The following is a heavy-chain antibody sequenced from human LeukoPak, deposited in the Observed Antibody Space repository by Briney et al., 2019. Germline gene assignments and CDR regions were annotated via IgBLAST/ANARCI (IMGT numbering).Heavy chain of an antibody. Sequence: GSLRLSCAASGFTFSSYWMHWVRQAPGKGLEWIGEINHSGSTNYNPSLKSRVTISVDTSKNQFSLKLSSVTAADTAVYYCAGVPIVVVPAAIGYYYGMDVWGQGTTVTVSS. J-gene: IGHJ6*02. D-gene: IGHD2-2*01. V-gene: IGHV4-34*08. CDR1: GFTFSSYW. CDR2: INHSGST. CDR3: AGVPIVVVPAAIGYYYGMDV.